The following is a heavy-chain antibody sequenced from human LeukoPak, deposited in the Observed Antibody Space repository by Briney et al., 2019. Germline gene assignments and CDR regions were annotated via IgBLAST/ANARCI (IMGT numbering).Heavy chain of an antibody. CDR3: ARVGYCSGGSCYSYYYYYGMDV. CDR1: GFTFSSYW. V-gene: IGHV3-74*01. J-gene: IGHJ6*02. Sequence: GGSLRLSCAASGFTFSSYWMHWVRQAPGKGLVWVSRIISDGSSTSYADSVKGRFTISRDNAKNTLYLQMNSLRAEDTAVYYCARVGYCSGGSCYSYYYYYGMDVWGQGTTVTVSS. D-gene: IGHD2-15*01. CDR2: IISDGSST.